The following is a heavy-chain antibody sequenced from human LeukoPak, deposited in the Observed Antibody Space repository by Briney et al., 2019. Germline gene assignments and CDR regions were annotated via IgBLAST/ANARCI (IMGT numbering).Heavy chain of an antibody. CDR2: INHSGST. Sequence: SETLSLTCAVYGGSFSGYYWSWIRQPPGKGLEWIGEINHSGSTNYNPSLKSRVTISVDTSKNQFSLKLSSVTAADTAVYYCARDHSSSSTVVLSAFDIWGQGTMVTVSS. D-gene: IGHD6-6*01. V-gene: IGHV4-34*01. J-gene: IGHJ3*02. CDR3: ARDHSSSSTVVLSAFDI. CDR1: GGSFSGYY.